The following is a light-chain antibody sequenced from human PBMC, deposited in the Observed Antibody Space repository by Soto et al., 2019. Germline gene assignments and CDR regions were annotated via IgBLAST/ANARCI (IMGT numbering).Light chain of an antibody. V-gene: IGKV2-28*01. Sequence: DIVMTQSPLSLPVTPGEPASISCRSSQSLLHSDGYIYWDWYLQRPVQSPELLICLGSNRASGVPDRFSGSGSGTHFTLTISRVEAEDFGVYYCMQALHTPWTFGQGTRVEVK. CDR2: LGS. J-gene: IGKJ1*01. CDR3: MQALHTPWT. CDR1: QSLLHSDGYIY.